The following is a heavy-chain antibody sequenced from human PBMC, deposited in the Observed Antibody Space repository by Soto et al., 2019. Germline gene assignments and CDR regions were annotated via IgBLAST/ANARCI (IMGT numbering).Heavy chain of an antibody. CDR2: ISGSGGST. D-gene: IGHD5-18*01. CDR3: AKDPGYSYGFPSFFDY. Sequence: PGGSLRLSCAASGFTFSSYAMSWVRQAPGKGLEWVSAISGSGGSTYYADSVKGRFTISRDNSKNTLYLQMNSLRAEDTAVYYCAKDPGYSYGFPSFFDYWGQGTLVTVSS. V-gene: IGHV3-23*01. CDR1: GFTFSSYA. J-gene: IGHJ4*02.